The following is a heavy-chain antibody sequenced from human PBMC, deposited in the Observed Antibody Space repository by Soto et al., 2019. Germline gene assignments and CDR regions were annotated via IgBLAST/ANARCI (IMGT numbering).Heavy chain of an antibody. CDR1: GDSISTVDYF. V-gene: IGHV4-30-4*01. CDR2: IYKSTTT. Sequence: SETLSLTCSVSGDSISTVDYFWAWTRQPPGQALEYIGYIYKSTTTYYNPSFESRVAISLDTSRSQFSLNVTSVTAADTAVYFCARGRYCLTGRCFPNWFDSWGQGTLVTVSS. CDR3: ARGRYCLTGRCFPNWFDS. J-gene: IGHJ5*01. D-gene: IGHD2-15*01.